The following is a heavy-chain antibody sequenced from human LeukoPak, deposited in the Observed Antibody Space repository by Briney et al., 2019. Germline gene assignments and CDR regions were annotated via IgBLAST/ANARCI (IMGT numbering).Heavy chain of an antibody. V-gene: IGHV1-69*04. CDR3: ARDFGGNDGSADHWSDP. CDR1: GGTFSSYA. D-gene: IGHD3-10*01. Sequence: SVKVSCKASGGTFSSYAISWVRQAPGQGLEWMGRIIPILGIANYAQKFQGRVTITADKSTSTAYMELSSLRSEDTAVYYCARDFGGNDGSADHWSDPWGQGTLVTVSS. J-gene: IGHJ5*02. CDR2: IIPILGIA.